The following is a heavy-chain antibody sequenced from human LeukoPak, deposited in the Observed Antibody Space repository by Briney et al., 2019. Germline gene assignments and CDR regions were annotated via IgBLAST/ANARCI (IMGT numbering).Heavy chain of an antibody. CDR3: ARDARGSDY. CDR1: GFTFSSYG. J-gene: IGHJ4*02. D-gene: IGHD3-10*01. CDR2: IWYDGSNK. V-gene: IGHV3-33*01. Sequence: PGRSLRLSCAASGFTFSSYGMHWVRQAPGKGLEWVAVIWYDGSNKYYADPVKGRFTISRDNSKNTLYLQMNSLRAEDTAVYYCARDARGSDYWGQGTLVTVSS.